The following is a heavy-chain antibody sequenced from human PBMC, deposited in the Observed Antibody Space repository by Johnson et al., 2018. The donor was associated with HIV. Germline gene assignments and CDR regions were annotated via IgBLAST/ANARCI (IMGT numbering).Heavy chain of an antibody. J-gene: IGHJ3*02. D-gene: IGHD1-26*01. CDR2: INWNGGRT. CDR1: GFSVSDNY. V-gene: IGHV3-20*04. Sequence: VQLVESGGGLVQPGGSLRLSCVASGFSVSDNYMSWVRQAPGNGLEWVSGINWNGGRTGYAESVKGRFTISRDNAKNSLYLQMNSLRAEDTALYYCARDRDSIVGVPYAFDIWGQGTMVTVSS. CDR3: ARDRDSIVGVPYAFDI.